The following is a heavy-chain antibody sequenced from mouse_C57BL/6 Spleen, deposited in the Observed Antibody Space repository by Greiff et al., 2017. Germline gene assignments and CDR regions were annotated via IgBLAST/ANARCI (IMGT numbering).Heavy chain of an antibody. Sequence: QVQLQQPGAELVKPGASVKMSCKASGYTFTSYWITWVKQRPGQGLEWIGDIYPGSGSTNYNEKFKSKATLTVDTSSSTAYMQLSSLTSEDSAVYYCAKCLITTVVRWYFDVWGTGTTVTVSS. V-gene: IGHV1-55*01. J-gene: IGHJ1*03. CDR3: AKCLITTVVRWYFDV. CDR2: IYPGSGST. D-gene: IGHD1-1*01. CDR1: GYTFTSYW.